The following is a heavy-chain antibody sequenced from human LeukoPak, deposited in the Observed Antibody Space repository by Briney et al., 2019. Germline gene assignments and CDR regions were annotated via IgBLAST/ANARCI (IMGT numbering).Heavy chain of an antibody. CDR3: ATFGVVTPYGMDV. CDR1: GFTFSSYA. CDR2: ISGSGGST. J-gene: IGHJ6*02. Sequence: GGSLRLSCAASGFTFSSYAMSWVRQAPGKGLEWVSAISGSGGSTYYADSVKGRFTISRDNSENTLYLQMNSLRAEDTAVYYCATFGVVTPYGMDVWGQGTTVTVSS. V-gene: IGHV3-23*01. D-gene: IGHD3-3*01.